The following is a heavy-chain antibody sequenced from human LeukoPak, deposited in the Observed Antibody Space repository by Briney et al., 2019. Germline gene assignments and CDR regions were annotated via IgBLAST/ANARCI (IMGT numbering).Heavy chain of an antibody. CDR1: GYTFTSYD. CDR3: ASSIGSYCSSTSCPPRPTRITIFGVVIPHDAFDI. D-gene: IGHD3-3*01. CDR2: MNPNSGNT. Sequence: ASVKVSCKASGYTFTSYDINWVRQATGQGLEWMGWMNPNSGNTGYAQKFQGRVTITRNTSISTAYMELSSLRSEDTAVYYCASSIGSYCSSTSCPPRPTRITIFGVVIPHDAFDIWGQGTMVTVSS. J-gene: IGHJ3*02. V-gene: IGHV1-8*03.